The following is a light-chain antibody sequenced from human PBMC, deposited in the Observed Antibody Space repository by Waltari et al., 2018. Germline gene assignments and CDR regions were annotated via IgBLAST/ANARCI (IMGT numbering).Light chain of an antibody. CDR2: AAS. V-gene: IGKV3-20*01. CDR1: QSVSSY. CDR3: QQYGSSPRT. J-gene: IGKJ2*01. Sequence: EIVLTQSPGTLSLSPVERATLSCRASQSVSSYLAWYQQRPGQAPRLLIYAASSRTTGIPDKFSGSGSGTDFTLTISRVEPEDFAMYYCQQYGSSPRTFGQGTKLEI.